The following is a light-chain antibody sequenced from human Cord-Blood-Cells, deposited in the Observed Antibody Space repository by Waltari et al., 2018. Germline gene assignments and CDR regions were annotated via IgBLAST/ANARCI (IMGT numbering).Light chain of an antibody. CDR1: QCVSSSY. Sequence: EIVLTQSPGTLPLSPGERATPSCRAGQCVSSSYLAWDQQKPGQAPRLLIYGASSRATGIPDRFSGSGSGTDFTLTISRLEPEDFAEYYCQQYDSSRYTFGQGTKLEIK. J-gene: IGKJ2*01. V-gene: IGKV3-20*01. CDR2: GAS. CDR3: QQYDSSRYT.